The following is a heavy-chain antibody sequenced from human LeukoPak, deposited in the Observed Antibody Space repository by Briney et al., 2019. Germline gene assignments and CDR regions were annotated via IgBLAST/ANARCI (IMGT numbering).Heavy chain of an antibody. CDR3: ASVLGGSAH. CDR1: GGSIRSSYYY. D-gene: IGHD3-16*01. Sequence: SETLSLTCTVSGGSIRSSYYYWGWIRQPPGKGLEWIGTIYYSGSTYYNPSLKSRVTISVDTSRNQFSLKLTSVTAADTAVYYCASVLGGSAHWGQGTLVTVSS. V-gene: IGHV4-39*01. CDR2: IYYSGST. J-gene: IGHJ4*02.